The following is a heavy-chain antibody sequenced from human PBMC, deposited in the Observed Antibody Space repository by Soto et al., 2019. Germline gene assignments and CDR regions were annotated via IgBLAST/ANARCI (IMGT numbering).Heavy chain of an antibody. Sequence: ASVKVSCKASGYTFTSYAMHWARQAPGQRLEWMGWINAGNGNTKYSQKFQGRVTITRDTSASTAYMELSSLRSEDTAVYYCVRSSTRYYYYGMDVWGQGTTVTVSS. CDR3: VRSSTRYYYYGMDV. J-gene: IGHJ6*02. V-gene: IGHV1-3*01. D-gene: IGHD2-2*01. CDR1: GYTFTSYA. CDR2: INAGNGNT.